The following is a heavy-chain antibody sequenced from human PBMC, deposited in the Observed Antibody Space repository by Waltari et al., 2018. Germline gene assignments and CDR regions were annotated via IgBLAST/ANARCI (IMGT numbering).Heavy chain of an antibody. J-gene: IGHJ6*03. CDR1: GFNVSSNY. D-gene: IGHD3-22*01. CDR3: ARESEVVPDGYYYYYMDV. CDR2: IYSDGRT. V-gene: IGHV3-53*04. Sequence: EVQLVESGGGLVQPGGSLRLSCAASGFNVSSNYMNWVRQAPGKGLEWGSVIYSDGRTYYADSVKGRFTVSRHNSKNTLYLQMNSLRPEDTAVYYCARESEVVPDGYYYYYMDVWAKGTTVIISS.